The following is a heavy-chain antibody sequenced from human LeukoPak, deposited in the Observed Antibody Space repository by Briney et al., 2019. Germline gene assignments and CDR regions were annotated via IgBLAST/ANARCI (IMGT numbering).Heavy chain of an antibody. CDR2: IIPIFGTA. D-gene: IGHD3-10*01. V-gene: IGHV1-69*06. J-gene: IGHJ6*04. Sequence: SVKVSCKASGDTFSSYAISWVRHAPGQGLEWMGGIIPIFGTANYAQKFQGRVTITADKSTSTAYMELSSLRSEDTAVYYCARDAYGSGSYGGLYGMDVWGKGTTVTVSS. CDR3: ARDAYGSGSYGGLYGMDV. CDR1: GDTFSSYA.